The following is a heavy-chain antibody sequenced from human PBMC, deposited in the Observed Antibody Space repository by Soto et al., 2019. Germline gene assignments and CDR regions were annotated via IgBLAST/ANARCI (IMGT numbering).Heavy chain of an antibody. CDR3: ATVSSSGDYFDY. CDR1: GFTFSSYA. CDR2: ISGSGGST. V-gene: IGHV3-23*01. Sequence: GGSLRLSCAASGFTFSSYAMSWVRQAPGKGLEWVSAISGSGGSTYYADSVKGRFTISRDNSKNTLYLQMNSLRAEDTAVYYCATVSSSGDYFDYWGQGTLVTVSS. J-gene: IGHJ4*02.